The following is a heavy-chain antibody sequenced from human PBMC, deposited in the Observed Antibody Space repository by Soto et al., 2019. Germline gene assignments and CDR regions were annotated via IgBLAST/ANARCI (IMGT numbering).Heavy chain of an antibody. CDR1: GVSISSGCYY. V-gene: IGHV4-31*03. Sequence: QVQLQESGPGLVKPSQTLSLTSTVSGVSISSGCYYWNLIRQHPGKGLESIGYIYYSGSTYYKPSLKSRVSISVDTSKNQFSLKLSSVTAADTAVYYCAREPLTWGQGTLVTVSS. J-gene: IGHJ4*02. CDR3: AREPLT. CDR2: IYYSGST.